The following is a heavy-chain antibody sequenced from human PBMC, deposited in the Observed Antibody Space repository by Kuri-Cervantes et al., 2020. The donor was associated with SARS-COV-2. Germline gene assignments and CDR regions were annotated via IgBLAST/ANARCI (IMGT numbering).Heavy chain of an antibody. D-gene: IGHD2-15*01. V-gene: IGHV3-7*04. CDR3: AREDVVPATLRGYYYNNGMDV. CDR1: GFTFTSYW. J-gene: IGHJ6*02. Sequence: GESLKISCSASGFTFTSYWMSWVRQAPGKGLEWVANIKPDGSDKYYVDSVKGRFTISRDNAKNSLYLQMNSLRLEDTAVYYCAREDVVPATLRGYYYNNGMDVWGQGTTVTVSS. CDR2: IKPDGSDK.